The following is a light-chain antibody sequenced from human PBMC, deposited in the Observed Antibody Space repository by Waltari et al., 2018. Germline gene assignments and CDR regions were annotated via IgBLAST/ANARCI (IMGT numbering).Light chain of an antibody. CDR2: GNS. CDR1: SSNIGAGYD. V-gene: IGLV1-40*01. CDR3: QSYDSSLSGSV. J-gene: IGLJ3*02. Sequence: QSVLTQPPSVSGAPGPRVTISCTGSSSNIGAGYDVPWYQPLPGTAPKLLIYGNSNRPSGVPDRFSGSKSGTAASLAITGLQAEDEADYYCQSYDSSLSGSVFGGGTKLTVL.